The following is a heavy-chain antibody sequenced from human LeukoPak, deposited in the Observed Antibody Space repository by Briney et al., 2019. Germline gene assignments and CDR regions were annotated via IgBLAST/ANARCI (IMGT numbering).Heavy chain of an antibody. J-gene: IGHJ4*02. D-gene: IGHD6-19*01. V-gene: IGHV1-2*06. CDR3: ARGIAGCSSGHYFDY. CDR1: GYTFTGYY. CDR2: INPNSGGT. Sequence: EASVKVSCKASGYTFTGYYMHWVRQAPGQGLEWMGRINPNSGGTNYAQKFQGRVTMTRDTSISTAYMELSRLRSDDTAVYYCARGIAGCSSGHYFDYWGQGTLVTVSS.